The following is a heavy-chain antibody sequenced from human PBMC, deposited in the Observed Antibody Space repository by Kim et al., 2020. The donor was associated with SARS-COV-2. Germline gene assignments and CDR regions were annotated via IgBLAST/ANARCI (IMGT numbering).Heavy chain of an antibody. D-gene: IGHD6-13*01. CDR2: ISNDGKNK. Sequence: GGSLRLSCAASGFTFSRNGMHWVRQAPGKGLEWVAVISNDGKNKYYQDSVKGRFTISRDNSRSTLYLQMNSLRDADTAIYYCAKDVRSEAAALEYWGEG. V-gene: IGHV3-30*18. CDR3: AKDVRSEAAALEY. CDR1: GFTFSRNG. J-gene: IGHJ4*02.